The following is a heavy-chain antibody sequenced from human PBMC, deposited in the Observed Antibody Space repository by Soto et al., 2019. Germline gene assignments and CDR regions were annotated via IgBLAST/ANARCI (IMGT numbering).Heavy chain of an antibody. D-gene: IGHD3-10*01. Sequence: PGGSLRLSCAAPGFTFSSYAMPWVRQAPGKGLEWIGYIYYSGSTYYNPSLKSRVTISVDTSQNQFSLKLSSVTAADTAVYFCARYGSESYYPTTFDYWGQGT. CDR1: GFTFSSYA. CDR3: ARYGSESYYPTTFDY. J-gene: IGHJ4*02. V-gene: IGHV4-59*06. CDR2: IYYSGST.